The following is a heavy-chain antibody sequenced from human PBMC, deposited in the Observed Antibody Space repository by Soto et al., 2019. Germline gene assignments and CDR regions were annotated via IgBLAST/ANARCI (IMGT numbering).Heavy chain of an antibody. CDR2: ISYDGSNK. CDR1: GFTFSSYG. CDR3: AKDRDDIVATSGFHY. V-gene: IGHV3-30*18. J-gene: IGHJ4*02. Sequence: HPGGSLRLSWAASGFTFSSYGMHWVRQAPGKGLEWVAVISYDGSNKYYADSVKGRFTISRDNSKNTLYLKMNSLRAEDTAVYYCAKDRDDIVATSGFHYWGQGT. D-gene: IGHD5-12*01.